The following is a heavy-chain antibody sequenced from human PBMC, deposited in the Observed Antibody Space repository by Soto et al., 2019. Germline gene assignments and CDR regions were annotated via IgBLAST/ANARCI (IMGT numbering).Heavy chain of an antibody. CDR2: IWSDGNNR. J-gene: IGHJ4*02. V-gene: IGHV3-33*01. Sequence: QVQLVESGGGVVQPGRSLRVSCAASGFMFSNHGMHWVRQAPGKGLEWVAVIWSDGNNRYYADSVKGRFTISRDSSKNTVYLQMNSLRAEDTAVYYCVRGDNWNDEASDYWGQGTLVTVSS. D-gene: IGHD1-1*01. CDR3: VRGDNWNDEASDY. CDR1: GFMFSNHG.